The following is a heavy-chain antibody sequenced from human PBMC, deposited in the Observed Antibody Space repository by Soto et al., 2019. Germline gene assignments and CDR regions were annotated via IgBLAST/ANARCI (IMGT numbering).Heavy chain of an antibody. CDR2: MNPNSGNT. D-gene: IGHD3-3*01. Sequence: GASVKVSCKASGYTFTSYDINWLRQSTGQGLEWMGWMNPNSGNTGYAQKFQGRVTMTRNTSISTAYMELSSLRSEDTAVYYCARGRTPSTLRFLEWLSRRDGMDVWGQGTTVTVSS. J-gene: IGHJ6*02. CDR1: GYTFTSYD. CDR3: ARGRTPSTLRFLEWLSRRDGMDV. V-gene: IGHV1-8*01.